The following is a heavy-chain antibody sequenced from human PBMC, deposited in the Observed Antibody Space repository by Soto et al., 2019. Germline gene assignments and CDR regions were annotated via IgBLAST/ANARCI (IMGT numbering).Heavy chain of an antibody. CDR3: ARSPQTHSYAQFDS. Sequence: QVQLQESGPRLVKPSETLSLTCTVSGGSLSNYYWSWIRQPAGKGLEWLGRVNTVGSTNYNPSLKSRVTMSIDTSKNQFSLRLTSVTAADTAVYFCARSPQTHSYAQFDSWGQGSLVTVSS. CDR2: VNTVGST. CDR1: GGSLSNYY. J-gene: IGHJ4*02. V-gene: IGHV4-4*07. D-gene: IGHD3-16*01.